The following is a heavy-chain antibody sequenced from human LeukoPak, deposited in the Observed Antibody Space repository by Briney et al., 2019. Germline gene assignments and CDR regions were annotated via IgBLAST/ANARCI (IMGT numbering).Heavy chain of an antibody. CDR2: IYGSGST. V-gene: IGHV4-59*13. CDR1: GGSIRSYY. Sequence: NPSETLSLTCTVSGGSIRSYYWSWIRQPREKGLEWIGHIYGSGSTNYNPSLKRRVTLSVDTSKNQFSLKLSSVTAADKAVYYCAREGTSGTHLNWFDPWGQGTLVTVSS. J-gene: IGHJ5*02. CDR3: AREGTSGTHLNWFDP. D-gene: IGHD1-1*01.